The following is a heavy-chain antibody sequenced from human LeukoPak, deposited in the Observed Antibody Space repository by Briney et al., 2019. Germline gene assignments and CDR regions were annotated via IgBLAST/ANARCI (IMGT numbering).Heavy chain of an antibody. J-gene: IGHJ4*02. CDR1: GGSISSGSYY. CDR3: ARVLGYCSSTSCHTADY. V-gene: IGHV4-61*02. CDR2: IYTSGST. D-gene: IGHD2-2*01. Sequence: SQTLSLTCTVSGGSISSGSYYRSWIRQPAGKRLEWIGRIYTSGSTNYNPSLKSRVTISVDTSKNQFSLKLSSVTAADTAVYYCARVLGYCSSTSCHTADYWGQGTLVTVSS.